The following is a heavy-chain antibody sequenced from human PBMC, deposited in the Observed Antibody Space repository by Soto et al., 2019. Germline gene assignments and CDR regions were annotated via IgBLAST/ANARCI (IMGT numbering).Heavy chain of an antibody. CDR3: ARDHTQWLALAY. CDR2: ISYDGSNK. V-gene: IGHV3-30-3*01. Sequence: QVQLVESGGGVVQPGRSLRLSCAASGFTFSSYAMHWVRQAPGKGLEWVAVISYDGSNKYYADSVKGRFTISRDNSKNTLYMQMNSLRAEDTAVYYCARDHTQWLALAYWGQGTLVTVSS. CDR1: GFTFSSYA. J-gene: IGHJ4*02. D-gene: IGHD6-19*01.